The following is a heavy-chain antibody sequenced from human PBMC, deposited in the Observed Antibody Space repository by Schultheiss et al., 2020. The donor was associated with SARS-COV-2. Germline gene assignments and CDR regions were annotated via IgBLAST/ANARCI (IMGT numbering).Heavy chain of an antibody. V-gene: IGHV3-33*05. J-gene: IGHJ4*02. CDR3: AKGVRGSSFTYFDY. CDR1: GFTFSSYG. CDR2: ISYDGSNK. D-gene: IGHD6-6*01. Sequence: GGSLRLSCAASGFTFSSYGMHWVRQAPGKGLEWVAVISYDGSNKYYADSVKGRFTISRDNSKNTLYLQMNSLRAEDTAVYYCAKGVRGSSFTYFDYWGQGTLVTVSS.